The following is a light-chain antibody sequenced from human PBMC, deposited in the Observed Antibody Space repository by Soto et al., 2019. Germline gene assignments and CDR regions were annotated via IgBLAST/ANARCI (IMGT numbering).Light chain of an antibody. Sequence: QAVVTQEPSLTVSPGGTVTITCASSTGAVTSGNYPSWFQRKPGQAPRTLIYTTNDKHSWTPARFSGSLLGGRATLTLSGAQPEDEADYYCLLYYGGAHLVFGGGTKVTVL. CDR3: LLYYGGAHLV. J-gene: IGLJ3*02. V-gene: IGLV7-43*01. CDR1: TGAVTSGNY. CDR2: TTN.